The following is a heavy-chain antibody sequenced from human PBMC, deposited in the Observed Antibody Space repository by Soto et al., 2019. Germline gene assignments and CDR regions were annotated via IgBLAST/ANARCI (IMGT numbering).Heavy chain of an antibody. CDR1: GGSIISSSYY. J-gene: IGHJ5*01. CDR2: IYYSGST. CDR3: AIKVDDFQFSGVWFDS. D-gene: IGHD3-10*01. Sequence: SETLSLTCTVSGGSIISSSYYWGWIRQPPGKGLEWIGSIYYSGSTYYNPSLKSRVTISVDTSKNQFSLKLSSVTAADTAVYYCAIKVDDFQFSGVWFDSWGQGTLVTVSS. V-gene: IGHV4-39*01.